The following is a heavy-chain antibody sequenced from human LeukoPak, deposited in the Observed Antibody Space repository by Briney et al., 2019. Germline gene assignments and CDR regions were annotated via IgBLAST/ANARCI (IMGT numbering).Heavy chain of an antibody. CDR2: IIPIFGIA. J-gene: IGHJ5*02. D-gene: IGHD6-13*01. CDR3: ARGPGAAADNP. Sequence: SVKVSCKASGGTFSSYAISWVRQAPGQGLEWMGRIIPIFGIANYAQKFQGRVTITADKSASTAYMELSSLRSEDTAVYYCARGPGAAADNPWGQGTLVTVSS. CDR1: GGTFSSYA. V-gene: IGHV1-69*04.